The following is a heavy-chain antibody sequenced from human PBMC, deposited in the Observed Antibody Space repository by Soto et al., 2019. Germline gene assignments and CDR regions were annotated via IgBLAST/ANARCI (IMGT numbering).Heavy chain of an antibody. V-gene: IGHV3-20*04. Sequence: EVQLVESGGGVVRPGGSLRLSCVASGFTFDDYGMSWVRQVPGKGLEWVSGINWDGGTTHYADSVKGRFTISRDNARNSLYLQMNSLRAEDTALYYCAKSQSHMVRGVLEAFDYWGQGTLVTVSS. CDR2: INWDGGTT. CDR3: AKSQSHMVRGVLEAFDY. J-gene: IGHJ4*02. CDR1: GFTFDDYG. D-gene: IGHD3-10*01.